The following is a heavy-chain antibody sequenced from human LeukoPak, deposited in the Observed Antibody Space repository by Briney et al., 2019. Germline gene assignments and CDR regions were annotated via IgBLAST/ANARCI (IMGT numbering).Heavy chain of an antibody. CDR1: GGSIRSTSYY. CDR3: ARLRYYDFWSGYYTGSSFRYYYYYMDV. J-gene: IGHJ6*03. Sequence: SETLSLTCTVSGGSIRSTSYYWGWIRQPPGKGLEWIGSISYSGSTYHNPSLKSRVTISVDTSKNQFSLKLSSVTAADTAVYYCARLRYYDFWSGYYTGSSFRYYYYYMDVWGKGTTVTVSS. D-gene: IGHD3-3*01. CDR2: ISYSGST. V-gene: IGHV4-39*07.